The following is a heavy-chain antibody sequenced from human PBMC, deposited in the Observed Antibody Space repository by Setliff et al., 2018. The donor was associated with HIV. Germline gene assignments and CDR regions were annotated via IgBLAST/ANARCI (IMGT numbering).Heavy chain of an antibody. V-gene: IGHV4-39*01. CDR1: GGSISSGGYW. D-gene: IGHD3-3*01. Sequence: SETLSLTCTVSGGSISSGGYWWAWIRQPPGKELEWIGSIYYSGSIHYNLSLKSRVTMSVDTSKKQFSLNLTSMSAADTAVYYCARKSRFWSGPMGYVHYMDVWGEGTTVTVSS. CDR2: IYYSGSI. J-gene: IGHJ6*03. CDR3: ARKSRFWSGPMGYVHYMDV.